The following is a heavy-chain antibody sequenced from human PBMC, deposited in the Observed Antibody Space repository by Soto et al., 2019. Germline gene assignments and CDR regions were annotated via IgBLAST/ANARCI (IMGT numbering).Heavy chain of an antibody. CDR2: TYCRSKWYN. J-gene: IGHJ3*02. CDR1: GDSVSNNSTA. Sequence: PSQTLSLTCAISGDSVSNNSTAWNWIRQSPSRGLEWLGRTYCRSKWYNDYAVSVKSRVIINPDTSKNQFSLQLNSVTPEDTAVYYCARERYGDYGRGTFDIWGQGTMVTVSS. V-gene: IGHV6-1*01. D-gene: IGHD4-17*01. CDR3: ARERYGDYGRGTFDI.